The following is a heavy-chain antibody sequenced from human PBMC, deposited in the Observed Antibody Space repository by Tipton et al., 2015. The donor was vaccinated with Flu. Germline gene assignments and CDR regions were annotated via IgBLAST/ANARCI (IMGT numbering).Heavy chain of an antibody. CDR3: ARDREPCSGGSCSPHYGMDV. CDR1: GFTFSSYE. V-gene: IGHV3-48*03. J-gene: IGHJ6*02. D-gene: IGHD2-15*01. Sequence: VQLVQSGGGLVQPGGSLRLSCAASGFTFSSYEMNWVRQAPGKGLEWVSYISSSGSTIYYADSVKGRFTISRDNAKNSLYLQMNSLRAEDTAVYYCARDREPCSGGSCSPHYGMDVWGQGTTVTVSS. CDR2: ISSSGSTI.